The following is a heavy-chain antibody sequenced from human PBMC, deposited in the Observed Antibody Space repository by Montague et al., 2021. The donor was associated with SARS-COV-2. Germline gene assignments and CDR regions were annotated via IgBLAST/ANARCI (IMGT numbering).Heavy chain of an antibody. CDR2: IYYSGST. D-gene: IGHD6-19*01. CDR3: ARQENSSGWFKPDAFDI. Sequence: SETLSLTCTVSGGSISSSSYYWGWIRQPPGKGLEWIGSIYYSGSTYYNPSLKSRVTISVDTSKNQFSLKLSSVTAADTAVYYCARQENSSGWFKPDAFDIWGQGTMVPSLQ. V-gene: IGHV4-39*01. J-gene: IGHJ3*02. CDR1: GGSISSSSYY.